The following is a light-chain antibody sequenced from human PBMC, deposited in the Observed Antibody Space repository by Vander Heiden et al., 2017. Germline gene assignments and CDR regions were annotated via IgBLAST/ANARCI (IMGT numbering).Light chain of an antibody. CDR2: KDR. Sequence: SYELTQPSPVSVSPGQTARIPCSGAVLAKKYARWFQQKPGQAPVLVIYKDRERPSGIPERFSGSSSATTVTLTISGAQVEDEADYYGYSAADNNQVFGGGTKLTVL. CDR1: VLAKKY. CDR3: YSAADNNQV. J-gene: IGLJ3*02. V-gene: IGLV3-27*01.